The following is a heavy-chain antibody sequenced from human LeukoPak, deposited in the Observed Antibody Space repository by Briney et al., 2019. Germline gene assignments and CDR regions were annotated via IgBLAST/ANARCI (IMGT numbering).Heavy chain of an antibody. CDR1: GYSLTSYW. CDR3: TRSPDIDILTGYSRYYFDY. Sequence: GESLKISCKGSGYSLTSYWIAWVRQMPGKGLEWMGMINPEDSDTRYSPSFQGQVTISADKSISTAYLQWNSLKASDTTIYYCTRSPDIDILTGYSRYYFDYWGQGTLVTVSS. D-gene: IGHD3-9*01. V-gene: IGHV5-51*01. CDR2: INPEDSDT. J-gene: IGHJ4*02.